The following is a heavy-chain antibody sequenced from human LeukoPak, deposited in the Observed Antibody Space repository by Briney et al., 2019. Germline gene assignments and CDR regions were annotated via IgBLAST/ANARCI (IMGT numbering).Heavy chain of an antibody. J-gene: IGHJ5*02. CDR2: ISPYDGDT. CDR3: ARDYCTRGGDCYKEDLFDP. V-gene: IGHV1-18*01. D-gene: IGHD2-21*02. CDR1: GYTFGIYG. Sequence: GASVKVSFKSSGYTFGIYGISWVRQAPGQGLEWMAWISPYDGDTNYAQKFEGRVTMTTETSTNTAYMELRSLRSDDTAIYYCARDYCTRGGDCYKEDLFDPWGQGTLVTVSA.